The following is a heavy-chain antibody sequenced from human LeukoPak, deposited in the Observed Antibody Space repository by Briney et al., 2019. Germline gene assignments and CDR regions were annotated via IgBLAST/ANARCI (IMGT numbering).Heavy chain of an antibody. D-gene: IGHD1-1*01. J-gene: IGHJ5*02. CDR3: ARVCLNWNDGNWFDP. CDR2: INHSGST. Sequence: NPSETLSLTCAVYGGSFSGYYWSWIRQPPGKGLEWIGEINHSGSTNYNPSLKSRVTISVDTSKNQFSLKLSSVTAADTAVCYCARVCLNWNDGNWFDPWGQGTLVTVSS. CDR1: GGSFSGYY. V-gene: IGHV4-34*01.